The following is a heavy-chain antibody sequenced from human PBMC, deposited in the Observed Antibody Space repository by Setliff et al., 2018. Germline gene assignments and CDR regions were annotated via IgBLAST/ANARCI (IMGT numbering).Heavy chain of an antibody. J-gene: IGHJ4*02. Sequence: GGSLRLSCAASGFTFSSYEMNWVRQAPGKGLEWVSYISSSGSTIYYADSVKGRFTISGDNSKNTLYLQMNSLRAEDTALYFCAKQKNTGYGQPVDSWGQGVQVTVSS. CDR2: ISSSGSTI. V-gene: IGHV3-48*03. CDR1: GFTFSSYE. D-gene: IGHD5-12*01. CDR3: AKQKNTGYGQPVDS.